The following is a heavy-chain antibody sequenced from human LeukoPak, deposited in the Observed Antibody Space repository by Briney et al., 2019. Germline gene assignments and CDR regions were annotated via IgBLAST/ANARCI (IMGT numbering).Heavy chain of an antibody. V-gene: IGHV3-7*01. Sequence: GGSLRLSCAASGFSFSIFWMSWVRQAPGKGLEWLANIKQDGSEKYYVDSVKGRFTIYRDNAKNSLYLQMNSLKAEDTAVYYCARDFPKTWTMVITPDIWGKGTMVTVYS. CDR2: IKQDGSEK. J-gene: IGHJ3*02. CDR1: GFSFSIFW. CDR3: ARDFPKTWTMVITPDI. D-gene: IGHD4/OR15-4a*01.